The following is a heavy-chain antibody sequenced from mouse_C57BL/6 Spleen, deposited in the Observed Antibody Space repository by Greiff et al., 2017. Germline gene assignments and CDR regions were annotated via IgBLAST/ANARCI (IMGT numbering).Heavy chain of an antibody. Sequence: EVQLKESGPGLVKPSQSLSLTCSVTGYSITSGYYWNWIRQFPGNKLEWMGYISYDGSNNYNPSLKNRISITRDTSKNQFFLKLNSVTTEDTATYYCARGDVAGFAYWGQGTLVTVSA. J-gene: IGHJ3*01. CDR2: ISYDGSN. V-gene: IGHV3-6*01. CDR3: ARGDVAGFAY. D-gene: IGHD3-3*01. CDR1: GYSITSGYY.